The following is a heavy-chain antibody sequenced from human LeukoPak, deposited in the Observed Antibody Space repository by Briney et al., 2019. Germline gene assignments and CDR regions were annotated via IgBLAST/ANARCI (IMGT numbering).Heavy chain of an antibody. Sequence: SVEVSCKASGGTFSSYAISWVRQAPGQGLEWMGGNIPIFGTANYAQKFQGRVTITADESTSTAYMELSSLRSEDTAVYYCARGRIDNYDFWSGYQHPGGYYYGMDVWGQGTTVTVSS. CDR2: NIPIFGTA. CDR3: ARGRIDNYDFWSGYQHPGGYYYGMDV. CDR1: GGTFSSYA. V-gene: IGHV1-69*13. J-gene: IGHJ6*02. D-gene: IGHD3-3*01.